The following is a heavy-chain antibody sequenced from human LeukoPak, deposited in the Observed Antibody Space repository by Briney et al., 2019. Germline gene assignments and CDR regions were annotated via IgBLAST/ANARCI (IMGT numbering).Heavy chain of an antibody. CDR2: IYYSGST. CDR1: GGSISSYY. Sequence: SETLSLTCTVSGGSISSYYWSWIRQPPGKGLEWIGYIYYSGSTNYNPSLKSRVTISVDTSKNQFSLKLSSVTAADTAVYYCAAAPETEGYNLVLAIDYWGQGTLVTVSS. J-gene: IGHJ4*02. V-gene: IGHV4-59*08. D-gene: IGHD5-24*01. CDR3: AAAPETEGYNLVLAIDY.